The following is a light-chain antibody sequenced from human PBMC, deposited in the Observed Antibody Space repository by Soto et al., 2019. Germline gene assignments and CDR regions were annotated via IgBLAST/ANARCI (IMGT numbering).Light chain of an antibody. CDR3: SSYTSSNLV. V-gene: IGLV2-14*01. CDR1: SSDVADYNY. CDR2: EVN. J-gene: IGLJ3*02. Sequence: QCALNQPASVSGSAGQSITISCTGTSSDVADYNYVSWYQQHPGKAPKLLIYEVNHRPLGVSNRFSGSKSGNTASLTISGLQAEDEADYYCSSYTSSNLVFGGGTKVTVL.